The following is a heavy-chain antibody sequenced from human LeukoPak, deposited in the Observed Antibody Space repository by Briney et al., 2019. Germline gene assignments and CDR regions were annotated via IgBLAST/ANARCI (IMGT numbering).Heavy chain of an antibody. Sequence: SQTLSLTCTVSGGSISSGGYYWNWIRQHPGKGLEWVGYISYSGSAYYNPSLKRRVAISLDTSNNQFSLRLSSVTAADTAMYYCARGGGSSTSWYYSFDYWGQGTLVTVSS. J-gene: IGHJ4*02. CDR2: ISYSGSA. D-gene: IGHD6-13*01. CDR1: GGSISSGGYY. V-gene: IGHV4-31*03. CDR3: ARGGGSSTSWYYSFDY.